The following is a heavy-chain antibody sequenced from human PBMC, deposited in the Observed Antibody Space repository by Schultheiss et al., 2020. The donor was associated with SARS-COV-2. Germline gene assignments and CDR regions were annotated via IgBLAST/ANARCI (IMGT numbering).Heavy chain of an antibody. CDR3: ARAPDYATTFDY. CDR2: IYYSGST. Sequence: ETLSLTCTVSGGSISSYYWSWIRQPPGKGLEWIGYIYYSGSTNYNPSLKSRVTISVDTSKNQFSLKLSSVTAADTAVYYCARAPDYATTFDYWGQGTLVTVSS. CDR1: GGSISSYY. V-gene: IGHV4-59*12. J-gene: IGHJ4*02. D-gene: IGHD4-17*01.